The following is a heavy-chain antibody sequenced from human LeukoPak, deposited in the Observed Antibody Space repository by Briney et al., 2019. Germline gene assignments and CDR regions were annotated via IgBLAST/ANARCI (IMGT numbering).Heavy chain of an antibody. V-gene: IGHV3-23*01. CDR2: ISGSGGST. Sequence: GGSLRLSCAASGFTFSSYAMSWVRQAPGKGLEWVSAISGSGGSTYYADSVKGRFTISRDNSKNTLYLQMNSLRAEDTAVYYCAKDHEEGRWLTLGFDYWGQGTLVTVSS. J-gene: IGHJ4*02. CDR3: AKDHEEGRWLTLGFDY. D-gene: IGHD3-22*01. CDR1: GFTFSSYA.